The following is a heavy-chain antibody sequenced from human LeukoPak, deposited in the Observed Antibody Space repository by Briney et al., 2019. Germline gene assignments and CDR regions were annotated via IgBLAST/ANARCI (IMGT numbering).Heavy chain of an antibody. V-gene: IGHV3-48*03. D-gene: IGHD3-9*01. CDR3: ARDRLHYDSLTGYPAD. CDR2: ISRSGSTI. Sequence: GGSLRLSCEASGLTFSNYEMNWVRKAPGEGLDWISNISRSGSTIYYADSVKGRFTISRDNSKNTLYLQMNSLRAEDTAVYYCARDRLHYDSLTGYPADWGQGTLVTVSS. J-gene: IGHJ4*02. CDR1: GLTFSNYE.